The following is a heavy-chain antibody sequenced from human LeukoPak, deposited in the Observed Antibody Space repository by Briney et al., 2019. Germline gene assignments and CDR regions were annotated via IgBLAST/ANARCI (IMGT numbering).Heavy chain of an antibody. CDR3: ARVRYYDSSGSRYLDY. Sequence: SETLSLTCTVSGGSVSSGSYYWSWIRQPPGKGLEWIGYIYYSGSTNYNPSLKSRVTISVDTSKNQFSLKLSSVTAADTAVYYCARVRYYDSSGSRYLDYWGQGTLVTVSS. J-gene: IGHJ4*02. V-gene: IGHV4-61*01. D-gene: IGHD3-22*01. CDR2: IYYSGST. CDR1: GGSVSSGSYY.